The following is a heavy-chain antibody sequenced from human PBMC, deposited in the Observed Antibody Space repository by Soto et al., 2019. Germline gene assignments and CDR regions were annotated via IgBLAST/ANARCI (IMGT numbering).Heavy chain of an antibody. D-gene: IGHD6-6*01. Sequence: AGPTLVNPTQTLTLTCTFSGSSLISIGLGVGWIRQPPGKALEWLALIYWDDDKRYSPSLKNRLTITQDTSKNQVVLTMTHMDPVDTGTYYCANLYTTSSHFDSWGQGAQVTVSS. CDR2: IYWDDDK. V-gene: IGHV2-5*02. CDR3: ANLYTTSSHFDS. CDR1: GSSLISIGLG. J-gene: IGHJ4*02.